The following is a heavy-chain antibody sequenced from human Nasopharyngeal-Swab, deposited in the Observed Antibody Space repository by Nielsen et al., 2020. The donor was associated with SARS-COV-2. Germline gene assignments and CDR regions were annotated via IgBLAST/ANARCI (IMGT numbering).Heavy chain of an antibody. D-gene: IGHD2-2*01. CDR1: GGSFSGSY. Sequence: SETLSLTCAVYGGSFSGSYWGWIRQPPGKGPEWIEEINHSGSTNYNPSLKSRVTLSVDTSMNQVSLEVSSVTAADTAVYYCARGLSGVVPAPILGLGPYYYYYYMDVWGKGTTVTVSS. CDR3: ARGLSGVVPAPILGLGPYYYYYYMDV. V-gene: IGHV4-34*01. CDR2: INHSGST. J-gene: IGHJ6*03.